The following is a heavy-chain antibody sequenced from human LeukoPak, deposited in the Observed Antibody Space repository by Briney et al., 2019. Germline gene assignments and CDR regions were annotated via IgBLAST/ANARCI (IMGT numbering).Heavy chain of an antibody. J-gene: IGHJ3*02. Sequence: SETLSLTCTVSGGSISSYYWSWIRQPPGKGLEWIGYIYYSGSTNYNPSLKSRVTISVDTSKNQFSLKLSSVTAADTAVYYCARDSERATTGDAFDIWGQGTMVTVSS. CDR1: GGSISSYY. CDR2: IYYSGST. CDR3: ARDSERATTGDAFDI. V-gene: IGHV4-59*01. D-gene: IGHD5-24*01.